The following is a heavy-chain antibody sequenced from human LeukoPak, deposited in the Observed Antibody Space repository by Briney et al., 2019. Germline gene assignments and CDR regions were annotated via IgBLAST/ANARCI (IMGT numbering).Heavy chain of an antibody. CDR3: ARGYSSSSYSDY. CDR2: ISAYNGNT. CDR1: GYTFTGYY. D-gene: IGHD6-6*01. Sequence: SVKVSCKASGYTFTGYYMHWVRQAPGQGLEWMGWISAYNGNTNYAQKLQGRVTMTTDTSTSTAYMELRSLRSDDTAVYYCARGYSSSSYSDYWGQGTLVTVSS. V-gene: IGHV1-18*04. J-gene: IGHJ4*02.